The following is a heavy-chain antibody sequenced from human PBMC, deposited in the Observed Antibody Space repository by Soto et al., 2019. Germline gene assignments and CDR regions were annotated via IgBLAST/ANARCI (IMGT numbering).Heavy chain of an antibody. V-gene: IGHV3-30*18. CDR2: ISNEGSKK. Sequence: PGGSLRLSCAASGFTFSSYGMHWVRQAPGKGLEWVAVISNEGSKKYYADSGKGRFTISRDNPKNTLYLQMNSLRAEDTALYYCTKDDSYDSSGSFDYWGQGTLVTVSS. D-gene: IGHD3-22*01. CDR3: TKDDSYDSSGSFDY. J-gene: IGHJ4*02. CDR1: GFTFSSYG.